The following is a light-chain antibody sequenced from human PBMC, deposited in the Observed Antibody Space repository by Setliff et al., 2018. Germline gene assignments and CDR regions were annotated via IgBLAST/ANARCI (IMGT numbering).Light chain of an antibody. V-gene: IGKV4-1*01. CDR2: WAS. CDR3: QQYYSTPLT. CDR1: QTVLFSSNNKNY. Sequence: DIVMTQSPDSLAVSLGERATINCKSSQTVLFSSNNKNYLAWYQQKSGQPPKLLFYWASTRESGVPDRFSGSGSGTDFTLTINSLQAEDVAVYYCQQYYSTPLTFGGGTKWIS. J-gene: IGKJ4*01.